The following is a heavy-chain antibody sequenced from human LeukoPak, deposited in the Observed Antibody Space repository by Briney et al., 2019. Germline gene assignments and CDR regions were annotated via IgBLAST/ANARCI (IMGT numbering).Heavy chain of an antibody. D-gene: IGHD3-22*01. CDR3: AKAHTYYYDSSGPQGAFDI. CDR1: GFTFDDYA. V-gene: IGHV3-9*03. J-gene: IGHJ3*02. CDR2: ISWNSGSI. Sequence: GRSLRLSCAASGFTFDDYAMHWVRQAPGKGLEWVSGISWNSGSIGYADSVKGRFTISRDDAKNSLYLQMNRLRSEDMVLYYCAKAHTYYYDSSGPQGAFDIWGQGTMVTVSS.